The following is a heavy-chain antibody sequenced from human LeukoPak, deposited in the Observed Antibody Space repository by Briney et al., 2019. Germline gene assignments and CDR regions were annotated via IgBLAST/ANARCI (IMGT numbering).Heavy chain of an antibody. V-gene: IGHV3-21*01. Sequence: GGSLRLSCAASGFTFSSYSMNWVRQAPGKGLEWVSSITSRSSYIYYADSVKGRFTISRDNSRDTVSLQMNSLRVEDTAVYYCTRDEDTSSGWSTTFDYWGQGILVTVSS. J-gene: IGHJ4*02. CDR2: ITSRSSYI. CDR3: TRDEDTSSGWSTTFDY. D-gene: IGHD6-19*01. CDR1: GFTFSSYS.